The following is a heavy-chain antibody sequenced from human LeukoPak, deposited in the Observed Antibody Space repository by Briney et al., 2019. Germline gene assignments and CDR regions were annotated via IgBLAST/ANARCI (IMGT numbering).Heavy chain of an antibody. V-gene: IGHV3-53*04. CDR1: GFTVSSNY. CDR2: IYSAGKT. Sequence: GGSLRLSCVASGFTVSSNYMSWVRQAPGKGLEWVSVIYSAGKTYYADSVKGGFTISRHNSENTLYLHMNSLRVEDTAVYFCARGGTPGYSSGRIDYWGQGTLVTVSS. J-gene: IGHJ4*02. CDR3: ARGGTPGYSSGRIDY. D-gene: IGHD6-19*01.